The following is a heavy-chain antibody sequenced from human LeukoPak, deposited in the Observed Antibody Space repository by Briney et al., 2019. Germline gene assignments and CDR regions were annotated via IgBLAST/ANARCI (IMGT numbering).Heavy chain of an antibody. V-gene: IGHV3-66*01. Sequence: GGSLRLSCAASGFTVSSNYMSWVRQAPGKGLEWVSVIYSGGSTYYADSVKGRLTISRDNSKNTLYLQMNSLRAEDTAVYYCARSSAPLQVGDFDYWGQGTPVTVSS. CDR1: GFTVSSNY. J-gene: IGHJ4*02. CDR3: ARSSAPLQVGDFDY. D-gene: IGHD1-26*01. CDR2: IYSGGST.